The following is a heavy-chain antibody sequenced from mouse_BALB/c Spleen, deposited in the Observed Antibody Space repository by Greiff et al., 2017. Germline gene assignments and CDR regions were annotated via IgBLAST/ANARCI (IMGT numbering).Heavy chain of an antibody. CDR1: GYTFTSYV. CDR3: AIGAATWENHGPYAMDD. CDR2: ISPYNDGT. V-gene: IGHV1-14*01. J-gene: IGHJ4*01. Sequence: VQLQQSGPELVKPGASVKMSCKASGYTFTSYVMHWVKPKPGQGLEWIGYISPYNDGTKYNEKFKGKATLTSDKSSSTAYMELSSLTSEDSAVYYCAIGAATWENHGPYAMDDGGQGTSVTVSS. D-gene: IGHD1-2*01.